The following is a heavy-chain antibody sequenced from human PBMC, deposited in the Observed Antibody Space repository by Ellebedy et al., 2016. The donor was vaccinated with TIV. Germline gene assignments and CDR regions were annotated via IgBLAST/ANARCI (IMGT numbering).Heavy chain of an antibody. D-gene: IGHD2-8*01. CDR2: ISPSGNTT. Sequence: AASLKVSCKASGYTLTSYYMHWVRQAPGQGLEWMGIISPSGNTTTYAQKFQGRVNMTTDTSTTTVSMELRSLRSDDTAVYYCARDLRGTLKGGYWGKGTLVTVSS. J-gene: IGHJ4*02. CDR1: GYTLTSYY. CDR3: ARDLRGTLKGGY. V-gene: IGHV1-46*01.